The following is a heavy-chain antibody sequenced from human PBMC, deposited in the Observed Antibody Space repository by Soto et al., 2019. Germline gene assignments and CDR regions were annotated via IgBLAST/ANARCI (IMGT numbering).Heavy chain of an antibody. V-gene: IGHV3-23*01. CDR3: AKNTPVTGSQLGYFEY. J-gene: IGHJ4*02. Sequence: PGGSLRLSCAASGFTFSDYDMSWVRQAPGKGLEWVSGISPRGYTTNYADSVKGRFTISRDNSKNTLYLQMNTLGAEDTAVYYCAKNTPVTGSQLGYFEYWGQGALVTVSS. CDR2: ISPRGYTT. D-gene: IGHD1-20*01. CDR1: GFTFSDYD.